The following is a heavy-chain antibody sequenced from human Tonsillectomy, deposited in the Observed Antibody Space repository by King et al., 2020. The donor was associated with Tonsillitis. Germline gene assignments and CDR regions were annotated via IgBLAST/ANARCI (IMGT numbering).Heavy chain of an antibody. J-gene: IGHJ6*02. Sequence: VQLQESGPGLVKPSQTLSLTCTVSGGFISSGGYYWSWIRQHPGKGLEWIGYIYYSVSTYYNPSLKSRVTISVETSKNQFSLKLSSVTAAETAVYYGARVKWLASGTYYYGMDVWGQGTTVTVSS. D-gene: IGHD6-19*01. V-gene: IGHV4-31*03. CDR1: GGFISSGGYY. CDR2: IYYSVST. CDR3: ARVKWLASGTYYYGMDV.